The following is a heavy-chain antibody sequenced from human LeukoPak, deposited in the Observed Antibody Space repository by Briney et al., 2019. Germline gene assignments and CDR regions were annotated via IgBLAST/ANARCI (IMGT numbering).Heavy chain of an antibody. CDR3: ARVGSGYYPRSGYYYYGMDV. CDR1: GFTFSSYE. CDR2: ISTSGSTI. D-gene: IGHD3-3*01. J-gene: IGHJ6*02. V-gene: IGHV3-48*03. Sequence: GGSLRLSCAASGFTFSSYEMNWVRQAPGKGLEWVSYISTSGSTIYYADSVKGRFTISRDNAKNSLYLQMNSLRAEDTAVHYCARVGSGYYPRSGYYYYGMDVWGQGTTVTVSS.